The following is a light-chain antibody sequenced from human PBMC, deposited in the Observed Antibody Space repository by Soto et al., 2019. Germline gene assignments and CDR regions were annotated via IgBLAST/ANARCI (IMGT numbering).Light chain of an antibody. CDR1: SADVGGYNY. J-gene: IGLJ1*01. Sequence: QSALTQPASVSGSPGQSITISCTGPSADVGGYNYVSWFQQHPGKAPKLMIYEVNNRPSGVSNRFSGSKSGNTASLTISGLQAEDEAEYYCSSYTSSSIPYVFGTGTKVTVL. CDR3: SSYTSSSIPYV. V-gene: IGLV2-14*01. CDR2: EVN.